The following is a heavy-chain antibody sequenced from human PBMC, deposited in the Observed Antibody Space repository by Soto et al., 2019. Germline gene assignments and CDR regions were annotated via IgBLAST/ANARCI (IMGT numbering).Heavy chain of an antibody. CDR3: ARDQGYCSGGSCYPTVGNAFYI. CDR1: GYTFTSYY. D-gene: IGHD2-15*01. CDR2: INPSGGST. J-gene: IGHJ3*02. Sequence: GASVKVSCKASGYTFTSYYMHWVRQAPGQGLEWMGIINPSGGSTSYAQKFQGRVTMTRDTSTSTVYMELSSLRSEDTAVYYCARDQGYCSGGSCYPTVGNAFYIWGQGTMVTVSS. V-gene: IGHV1-46*03.